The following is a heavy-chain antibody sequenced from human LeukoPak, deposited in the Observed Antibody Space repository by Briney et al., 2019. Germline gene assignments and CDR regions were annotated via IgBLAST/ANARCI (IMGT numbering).Heavy chain of an antibody. D-gene: IGHD6-13*01. V-gene: IGHV5-51*01. CDR2: IYPDDSDT. Sequence: GESLKISCKHSEYSFPNYCIGWVRQMPGKGLEWMGIIYPDDSDTRYSPSFQGQVTISADKSISTSYLQWSSLKASDTAMYYCAIGRGGQQLGDYWGQGTLVTVSS. CDR3: AIGRGGQQLGDY. CDR1: EYSFPNYC. J-gene: IGHJ4*02.